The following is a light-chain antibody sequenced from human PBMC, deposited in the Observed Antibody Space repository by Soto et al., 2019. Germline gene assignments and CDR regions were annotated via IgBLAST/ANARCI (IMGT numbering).Light chain of an antibody. Sequence: QSALTQPASVSGSPGQSITISCTGTSSDGGGYNYVSWYQQHPGKAPKLLIYDVSNRPSGASNRFSGSKSGNTASLTISGLQAEDEADYYCSSYTGSTTLHYVFGTGTKVTVL. CDR2: DVS. CDR1: SSDGGGYNY. J-gene: IGLJ1*01. CDR3: SSYTGSTTLHYV. V-gene: IGLV2-14*01.